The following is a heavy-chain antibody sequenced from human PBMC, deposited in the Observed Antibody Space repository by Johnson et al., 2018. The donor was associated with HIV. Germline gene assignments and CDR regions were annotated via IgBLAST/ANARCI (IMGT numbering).Heavy chain of an antibody. CDR2: IKIKTDGETI. Sequence: AQLVESGGGLVQPGGSLRLSCGGSGSYFSIYWLTWVRQAPGEGLAWVGCIKIKTDGETIDYAAPVNGRSSISRDDSKNTLYLQMKSLKPEDMAVYYCTTDVPGGPYSNAFDIWGQGTMVTVSS. V-gene: IGHV3-15*01. CDR1: GSYFSIYW. J-gene: IGHJ3*02. CDR3: TTDVPGGPYSNAFDI. D-gene: IGHD1-26*01.